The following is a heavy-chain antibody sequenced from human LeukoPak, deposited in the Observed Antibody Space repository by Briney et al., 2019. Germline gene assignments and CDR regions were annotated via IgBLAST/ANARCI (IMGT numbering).Heavy chain of an antibody. J-gene: IGHJ4*02. CDR1: GYTFTSYG. V-gene: IGHV1-18*01. CDR2: ISAYNGNT. Sequence: ASVKVSCKASGYTFTSYGISWVRQAPGQGLEWMGWISAYNGNTNYAQKLQGRVTMTTDTSTSTAYMELRSLRSDDTAVYYCARAPLYYDILTGYYSKYYFDYWGQGTLVTVSS. CDR3: ARAPLYYDILTGYYSKYYFDY. D-gene: IGHD3-9*01.